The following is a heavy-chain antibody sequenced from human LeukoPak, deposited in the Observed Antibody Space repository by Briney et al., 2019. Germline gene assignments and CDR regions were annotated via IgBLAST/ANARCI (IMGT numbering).Heavy chain of an antibody. Sequence: SETLSLTCTISDGSVSNFHYYWGWIRQPPGQGLEWIGSIYYTGNTYYNPSLKSRVTISVDTSRNQFSLNLTSVTPTDTSVYFCARQNYFDSVGFPPFENWGQGTLVTVSS. D-gene: IGHD3-22*01. CDR2: IYYTGNT. CDR3: ARQNYFDSVGFPPFEN. V-gene: IGHV4-39*01. J-gene: IGHJ4*02. CDR1: DGSVSNFHYY.